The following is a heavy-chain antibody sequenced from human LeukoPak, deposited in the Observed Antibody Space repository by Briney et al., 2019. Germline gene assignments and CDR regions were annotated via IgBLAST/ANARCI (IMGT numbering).Heavy chain of an antibody. Sequence: GGSLRLSCAASGFTFDDYAMHWVRQAPGKGLEWVSLISGDGGSTYYADSVKGRFAISRDNSKNSLYLQMNSLRTVDTALYYCAKDTLGGYYDSSGATDYWGQGTLVTVSS. V-gene: IGHV3-43*02. D-gene: IGHD3-22*01. CDR2: ISGDGGST. J-gene: IGHJ4*02. CDR3: AKDTLGGYYDSSGATDY. CDR1: GFTFDDYA.